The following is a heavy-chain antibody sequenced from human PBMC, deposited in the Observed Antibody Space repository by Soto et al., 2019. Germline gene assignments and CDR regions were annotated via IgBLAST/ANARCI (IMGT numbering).Heavy chain of an antibody. CDR2: MNPNSGNT. V-gene: IGHV1-8*01. CDR3: AREKSGSGRPGVYYYYGMDV. J-gene: IGHJ6*02. CDR1: GYTFTSYD. D-gene: IGHD6-19*01. Sequence: GASVKVSGKASGYTFTSYDINWVRQATGQGLEWMGWMNPNSGNTGYAQKFQGRVTMTRNTSISTAYMELSSLRSEDTAVYYCAREKSGSGRPGVYYYYGMDVWGQGTTVTVSS.